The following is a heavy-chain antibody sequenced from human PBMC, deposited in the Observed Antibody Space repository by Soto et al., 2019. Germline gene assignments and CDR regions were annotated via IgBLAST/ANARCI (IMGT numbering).Heavy chain of an antibody. J-gene: IGHJ6*02. CDR3: ASDTARVYYGLDV. CDR1: GFTFSGSA. Sequence: GGSLRLSCAASGFTFSGSAMHWVRQASGKGLEWVGRIRSKANNYATAYAASVEGRFTISRDDSKNTAHLQMNGLKTEDTAVYYCASDTARVYYGLDVWGLGTTVTVSS. D-gene: IGHD5-18*01. CDR2: IRSKANNYAT. V-gene: IGHV3-73*01.